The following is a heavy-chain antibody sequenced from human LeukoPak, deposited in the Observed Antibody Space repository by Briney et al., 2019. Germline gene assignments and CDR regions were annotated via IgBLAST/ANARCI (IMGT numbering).Heavy chain of an antibody. Sequence: SEPLTLTCTVSGRSISSYYWGWVRQPPGKGLEWIGDIHHSGTTDYNPSLKSRVTISVDTSKNQFSLKLSSVTAADTDVYHCARRGYYYDSRGYYYFDYWGQGTLVTVSS. CDR2: IHHSGTT. V-gene: IGHV4-59*01. D-gene: IGHD3-22*01. CDR3: ARRGYYYDSRGYYYFDY. CDR1: GRSISSYY. J-gene: IGHJ4*02.